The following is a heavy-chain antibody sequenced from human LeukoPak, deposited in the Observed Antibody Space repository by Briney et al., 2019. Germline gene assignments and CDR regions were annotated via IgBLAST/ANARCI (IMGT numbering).Heavy chain of an antibody. CDR2: ISYDGSNK. CDR3: ARDGQLYYDYVWGSYLDY. J-gene: IGHJ4*02. CDR1: GFTFRNYA. Sequence: PGGSLRLSCAASGFTFRNYAMHWVRQAPGKGLGWVAVISYDGSNKYYADSVKGRFTISRDNSKNTLYLQMNSLRAEDTAVYYCARDGQLYYDYVWGSYLDYWGQGTLVTVSS. V-gene: IGHV3-30-3*01. D-gene: IGHD3-16*02.